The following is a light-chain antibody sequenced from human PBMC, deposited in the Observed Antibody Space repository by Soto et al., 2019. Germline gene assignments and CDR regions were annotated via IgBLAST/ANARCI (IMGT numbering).Light chain of an antibody. J-gene: IGLJ3*02. CDR2: EVN. V-gene: IGLV2-8*01. Sequence: QSALTQPPSASGSPGQSVTISCTGTSSDVGDYNYVSWYQQHPGKAPKLMIYEVNKRPSGVPDRFSGSKSGNTASLTVSGLQAEDEADYYCSSYAGSNNLGVFGGGTQLTVL. CDR3: SSYAGSNNLGV. CDR1: SSDVGDYNY.